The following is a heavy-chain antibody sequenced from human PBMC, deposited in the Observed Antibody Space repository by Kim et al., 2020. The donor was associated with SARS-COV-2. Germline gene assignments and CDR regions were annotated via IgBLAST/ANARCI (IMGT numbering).Heavy chain of an antibody. CDR3: ARHATAIGLWGGDWFDP. CDR1: DDSLITTPYH. V-gene: IGHV4-39*01. CDR2: VYHDDGP. Sequence: SETLSLTCSVSDDSLITTPYHWGWLRQPPGKGLEWIGSVYHDDGPKYNPSLNSRATISVDTSKNQVSLTMTSVTASDTSLYFCARHATAIGLWGGDWFDPWGQGILVVVSS. D-gene: IGHD5-18*01. J-gene: IGHJ5*02.